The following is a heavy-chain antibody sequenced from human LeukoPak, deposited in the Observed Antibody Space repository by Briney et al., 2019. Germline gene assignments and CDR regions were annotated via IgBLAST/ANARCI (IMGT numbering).Heavy chain of an antibody. V-gene: IGHV3-11*04. J-gene: IGHJ6*03. D-gene: IGHD7-27*01. CDR2: ISSSGSTI. Sequence: GGSLRLSCAASGFTFSDYYMSWIRHAPGKGLEWVSYISSSGSTIYYADSVKGRFTISRDNAKNSLYLQMNSLRAEDTAVYYCARLQLGGSYYYYYYYMDVWGKGTTVTVSS. CDR3: ARLQLGGSYYYYYYYMDV. CDR1: GFTFSDYY.